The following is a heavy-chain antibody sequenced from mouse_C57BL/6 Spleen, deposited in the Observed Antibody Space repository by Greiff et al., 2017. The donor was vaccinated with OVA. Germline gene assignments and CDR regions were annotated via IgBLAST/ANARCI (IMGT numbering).Heavy chain of an antibody. D-gene: IGHD3-3*01. Sequence: DVKLLESGGGLVKPGGSLKLSCAASGFTFSDYGLHWVRQAPEKGLEWVAYISSGSSTIYYADTVKGRFTISRDNAKNTLFLQMTSLRSEDTAMYYCARGAGNYFDYWGQGTTLTVSS. J-gene: IGHJ2*01. V-gene: IGHV5-17*01. CDR1: GFTFSDYG. CDR2: ISSGSSTI. CDR3: ARGAGNYFDY.